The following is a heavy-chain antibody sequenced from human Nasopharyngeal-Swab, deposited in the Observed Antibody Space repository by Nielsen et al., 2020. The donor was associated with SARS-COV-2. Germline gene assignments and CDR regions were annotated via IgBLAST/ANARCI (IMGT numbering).Heavy chain of an antibody. Sequence: WLRQPPGKGLEWVSYISSSGSTIYYADSVKGRFTISRDNAKNSLYLQMNSLRAEDTAVYYCARDEGARVLWFGELSTYYYYGMDVWGQGTTVTVSS. V-gene: IGHV3-48*03. CDR3: ARDEGARVLWFGELSTYYYYGMDV. CDR2: ISSSGSTI. J-gene: IGHJ6*02. D-gene: IGHD3-10*01.